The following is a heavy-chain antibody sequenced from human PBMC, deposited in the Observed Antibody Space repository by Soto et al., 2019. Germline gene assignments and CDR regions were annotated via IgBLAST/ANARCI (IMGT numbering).Heavy chain of an antibody. CDR1: GFTFSTYG. V-gene: IGHV3-21*01. CDR3: ARSGLALPYSASHGFDP. D-gene: IGHD3-22*01. CDR2: ISDSGDYI. Sequence: EVQLVESGGGLVKPGGSLRLSCAASGFTFSTYGMNWVRQAPGKGLEWLSSISDSGDYIYYADSVKGRFTISRDNAKNSLFLQMNSLRGEDTAVYYCARSGLALPYSASHGFDPWGNGTLVTVSS. J-gene: IGHJ5*02.